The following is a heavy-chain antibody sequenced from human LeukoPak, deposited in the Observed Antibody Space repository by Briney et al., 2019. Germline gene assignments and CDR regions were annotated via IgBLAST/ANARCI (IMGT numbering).Heavy chain of an antibody. CDR1: GFTFSNYW. CDR3: AKDSQGTLDY. V-gene: IGHV3-7*03. D-gene: IGHD3-10*01. Sequence: GGSLRLSCAASGFTFSNYWMSWVRQAPGKGLEWVANINQDGSDKYYVGSVKGRFTISRDNSKNSLYLQMNSLRTEDTALYYCAKDSQGTLDYWGQGTLVTVSS. J-gene: IGHJ4*02. CDR2: INQDGSDK.